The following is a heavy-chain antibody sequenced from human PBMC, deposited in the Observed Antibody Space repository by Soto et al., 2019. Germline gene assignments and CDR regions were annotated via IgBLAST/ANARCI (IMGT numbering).Heavy chain of an antibody. J-gene: IGHJ4*02. CDR1: GFTFSSCA. CDR3: AKGRGYCSSTSCYVASDY. Sequence: EVQVLESGGGLVQPGGSLRLSRAASGFTFSSCAMSWVRQAPGKGLEWVAAISGSGGSTFYADPVKGRFTISRDNSKTTMDLQMNSLGAEDTAVYYCAKGRGYCSSTSCYVASDYWGQGTLVTVSS. CDR2: ISGSGGST. V-gene: IGHV3-23*01. D-gene: IGHD2-2*01.